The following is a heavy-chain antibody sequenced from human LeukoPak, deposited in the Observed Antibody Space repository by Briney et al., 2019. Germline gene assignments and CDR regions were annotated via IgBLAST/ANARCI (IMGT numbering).Heavy chain of an antibody. V-gene: IGHV1-46*01. CDR3: AILEYSSSWDDY. D-gene: IGHD6-13*01. CDR1: GYTFTGYY. J-gene: IGHJ4*02. CDR2: VNPSGGST. Sequence: ASVKVSCKASGYTFTGYYMHWVRQAPGQGLEWMGIVNPSGGSTSYAQKFQGRVTMTRDTSTSTVYMELSSLRSEDTAVYYCAILEYSSSWDDYWGQGTLVTVSS.